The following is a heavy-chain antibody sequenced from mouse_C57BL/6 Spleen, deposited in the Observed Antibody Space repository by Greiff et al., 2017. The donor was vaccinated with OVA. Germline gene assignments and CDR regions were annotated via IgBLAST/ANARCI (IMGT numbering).Heavy chain of an antibody. CDR2: IYPSDSET. Sequence: QVQLKQPGAELVRPGSSVKLSCKASGYTFTSYWMDWVKQRPGQGLEWIGNIYPSDSETHYNQKFKDKATLTVDKSSSTAYMQLSSLTSEDSAVYYCARLGNSLLDYWGQGTTLTVSS. D-gene: IGHD2-1*01. J-gene: IGHJ2*01. V-gene: IGHV1-61*01. CDR3: ARLGNSLLDY. CDR1: GYTFTSYW.